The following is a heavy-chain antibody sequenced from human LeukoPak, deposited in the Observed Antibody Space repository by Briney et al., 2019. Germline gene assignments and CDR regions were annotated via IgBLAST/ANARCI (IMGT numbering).Heavy chain of an antibody. J-gene: IGHJ3*02. CDR1: AYTFSTYW. V-gene: IGHV3-74*01. Sequence: GGSLRLSCAASAYTFSTYWMHWVRQAPGKGLVWVSRINSDGSSTRYADSVKGRFTISRDNIKNTLYLQMNSLRAEDTAVYYCVREDSVNFPDSFDIWGQGTVVTVSS. CDR3: VREDSVNFPDSFDI. CDR2: INSDGSST. D-gene: IGHD5/OR15-5a*01.